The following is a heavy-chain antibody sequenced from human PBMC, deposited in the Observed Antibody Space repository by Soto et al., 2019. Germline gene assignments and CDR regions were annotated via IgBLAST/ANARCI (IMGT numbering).Heavy chain of an antibody. CDR1: GFTFSSYG. CDR3: AKDVEWLEYFDY. Sequence: QVQLVESGGGVVQPGRSLRLSCAASGFTFSSYGMHWVRQAPGKGLEWVAVISYDGSNKYYADSVKGRFTISRDNSKNTLYLQMNSLRAEDTAVCYCAKDVEWLEYFDYWGQGTLVTVSS. V-gene: IGHV3-30*18. J-gene: IGHJ4*02. D-gene: IGHD6-19*01. CDR2: ISYDGSNK.